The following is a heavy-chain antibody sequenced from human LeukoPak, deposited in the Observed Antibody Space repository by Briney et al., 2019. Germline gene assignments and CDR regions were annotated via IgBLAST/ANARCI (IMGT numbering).Heavy chain of an antibody. Sequence: GGSLRLSCAASGFTFSSYGMHWVRQAPGKGLEWVAFIRYDGSNKYYADSVKGRFTISRDNSKNTLYLQMNSLRAEDTAVYYCAREYGGSYYGSYDYWGQGTLVTVSS. V-gene: IGHV3-30*02. CDR1: GFTFSSYG. CDR2: IRYDGSNK. CDR3: AREYGGSYYGSYDY. J-gene: IGHJ4*02. D-gene: IGHD1-26*01.